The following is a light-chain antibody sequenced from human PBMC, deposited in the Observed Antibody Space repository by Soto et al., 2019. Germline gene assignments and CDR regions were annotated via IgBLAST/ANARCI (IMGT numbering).Light chain of an antibody. J-gene: IGKJ1*01. V-gene: IGKV1-27*01. CDR2: SAS. CDR3: QKYNSVPLT. Sequence: DIQMTQSPSSLSASVGDRVTITCRASPGIRNYLAWYQQKPGKVPQLLIYSASTLRSGVPSRFSGSRSGTDFTLNISSLQPEDVATYYCQKYNSVPLTFGQGTKVEIK. CDR1: PGIRNY.